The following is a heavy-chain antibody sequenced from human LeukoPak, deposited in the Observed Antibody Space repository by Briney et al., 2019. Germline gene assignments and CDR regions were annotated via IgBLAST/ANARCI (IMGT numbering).Heavy chain of an antibody. J-gene: IGHJ6*03. CDR1: GGSFSGYY. CDR2: INHSGST. V-gene: IGHV4-34*01. Sequence: SETLSLTCAVYGGSFSGYYWSWIRQPPGKGLEWIGEINHSGSTNYNPSLKSRVTISVDTSKNQFSLKLSSVTAADTAVYYCARHRLVPYYYYMDVWGKGTTVTISS. CDR3: ARHRLVPYYYYMDV. D-gene: IGHD6-19*01.